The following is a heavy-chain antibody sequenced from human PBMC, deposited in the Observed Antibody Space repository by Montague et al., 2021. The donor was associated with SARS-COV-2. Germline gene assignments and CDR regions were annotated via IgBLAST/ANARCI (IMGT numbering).Heavy chain of an antibody. J-gene: IGHJ2*01. V-gene: IGHV6-1*01. CDR2: TYYGSSWNT. CDR1: GDSVSRNNPA. Sequence: CAISGDSVSRNNPAWNWIRQSPSRGLEWLGRTYYGSSWNTDYAVSVKSRITISPDTSKNQFSLQLNSVTPEDTAVYYCARAYCGGDCYFYWYFDLWGRGTLVTVSS. D-gene: IGHD2-21*02. CDR3: ARAYCGGDCYFYWYFDL.